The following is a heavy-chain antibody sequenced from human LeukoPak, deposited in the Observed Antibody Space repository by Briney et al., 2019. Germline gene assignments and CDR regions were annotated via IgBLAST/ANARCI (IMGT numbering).Heavy chain of an antibody. J-gene: IGHJ4*02. Sequence: SGGSLRLSCAASGFTFSSYSMNWVRQAPGKGLEWVSSISGSNSYIYYADSVKGRFTISRDNAKNSLYLQMNSLRAEDTAVYYCARLSSGYYGYWGQGTLVTVSS. CDR2: ISGSNSYI. V-gene: IGHV3-21*01. CDR3: ARLSSGYYGY. CDR1: GFTFSSYS. D-gene: IGHD3-22*01.